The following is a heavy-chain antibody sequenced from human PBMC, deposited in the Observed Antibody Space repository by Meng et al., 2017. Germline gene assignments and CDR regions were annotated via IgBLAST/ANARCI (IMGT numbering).Heavy chain of an antibody. Sequence: LRLSCTVSGGSISSGSYYWSWIRQPAGKGLEWIGRIYTSGSTNYNPSLKSRVTISVDTSKNQFSLKLSSVTAADTAVYYCARTSRKYDSSGYYLYYWYFDLWGRGTLVTVSS. CDR3: ARTSRKYDSSGYYLYYWYFDL. V-gene: IGHV4-61*02. D-gene: IGHD3-22*01. J-gene: IGHJ2*01. CDR2: IYTSGST. CDR1: GGSISSGSYY.